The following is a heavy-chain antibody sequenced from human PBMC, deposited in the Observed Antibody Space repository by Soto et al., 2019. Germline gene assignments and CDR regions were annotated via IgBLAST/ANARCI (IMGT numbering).Heavy chain of an antibody. D-gene: IGHD4-17*01. CDR1: GGSISSSGYY. CDR3: ARRRDYGDRFFDY. CDR2: ISYSGSA. Sequence: QLLESGPGLVKPSETLSLTCAVSGGSISSSGYYWGWIRQPPGKGLEWIGSISYSGSAYYNPSLKSRVSISVDTSKNQFSLKLTSVTAADTAIYYCARRRDYGDRFFDYWGQGTLVTVSS. J-gene: IGHJ4*02. V-gene: IGHV4-39*01.